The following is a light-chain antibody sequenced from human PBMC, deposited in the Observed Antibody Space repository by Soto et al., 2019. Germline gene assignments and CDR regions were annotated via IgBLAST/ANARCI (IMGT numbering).Light chain of an antibody. Sequence: QSALTQPASVSGSPGQSITISCTGTSSDFGSYDLVSWYHQVPGKAPKLMIYDDNKRPSGSSNRFSGSKSGNTASLTISGLQAEDEADYYCCSYAGSRTYVFGTGTKLTVL. V-gene: IGLV2-23*01. CDR3: CSYAGSRTYV. CDR2: DDN. CDR1: SSDFGSYDL. J-gene: IGLJ1*01.